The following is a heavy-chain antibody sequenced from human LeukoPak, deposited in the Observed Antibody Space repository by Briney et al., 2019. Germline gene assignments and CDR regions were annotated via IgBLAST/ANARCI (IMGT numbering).Heavy chain of an antibody. J-gene: IGHJ3*02. CDR1: GFTFSDYH. CDR3: ARDRGYCSGGSCYSNAFDI. Sequence: GGSLRLSCAASGFTFSDYHMTWIRQAPGKGLEWVSYISGSSIYTRYADSVKGRFTISRDNAKNSLYLQMNSLRAEDTSVYYCARDRGYCSGGSCYSNAFDIWGQGTMVTVSS. V-gene: IGHV3-11*06. CDR2: ISGSSIYT. D-gene: IGHD2-15*01.